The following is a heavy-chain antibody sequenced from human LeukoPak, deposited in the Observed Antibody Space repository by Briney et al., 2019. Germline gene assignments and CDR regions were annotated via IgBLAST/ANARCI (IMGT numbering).Heavy chain of an antibody. CDR1: GYTFTSYD. D-gene: IGHD2-2*01. J-gene: IGHJ4*02. CDR2: MNPNSGNT. V-gene: IGHV1-8*01. CDR3: ARGFVVVPAAMGY. Sequence: RASVRVPCKASGYTFTSYDINWVRQATGQGLEWMGWMNPNSGNTGYAQKFQGRVTMTRNTSISTAYMELSSLRSEDTAVYYCARGFVVVPAAMGYWGQGTLVTVSS.